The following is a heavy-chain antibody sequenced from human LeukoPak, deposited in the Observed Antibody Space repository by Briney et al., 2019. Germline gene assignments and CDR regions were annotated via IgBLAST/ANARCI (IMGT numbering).Heavy chain of an antibody. CDR3: ASRGGGSSDYYFDY. Sequence: PGGSLRLSCAASGFTFSSYAMSWVRQASGKGLECVSVISGSGGTTYYADSVKGRFTISRDNSKNTLSLQMNSLRAEDTAVYYCASRGGGSSDYYFDYWGQGALVTVSS. CDR1: GFTFSSYA. D-gene: IGHD3-16*01. J-gene: IGHJ4*02. CDR2: ISGSGGTT. V-gene: IGHV3-23*01.